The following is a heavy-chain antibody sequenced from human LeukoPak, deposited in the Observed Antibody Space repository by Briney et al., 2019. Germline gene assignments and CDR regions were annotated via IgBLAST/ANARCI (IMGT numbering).Heavy chain of an antibody. D-gene: IGHD3-16*01. Sequence: SGGSLRLSCAASGFTFDDYAMHWVRQAPGKGLEWVSGISWNSGSIGYADSVKGRFTISRDNAKNSLYLQMNSLRAEDTALYYCAKAKRLGYYFDYWGQGTLVTASS. V-gene: IGHV3-9*01. J-gene: IGHJ4*02. CDR1: GFTFDDYA. CDR3: AKAKRLGYYFDY. CDR2: ISWNSGSI.